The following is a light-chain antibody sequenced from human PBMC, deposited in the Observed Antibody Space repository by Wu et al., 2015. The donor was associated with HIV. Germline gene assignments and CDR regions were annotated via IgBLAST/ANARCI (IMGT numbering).Light chain of an antibody. CDR2: KAS. CDR3: QQYSNSWLT. CDR1: QSIGPW. Sequence: GDRVTITCRASQSIGPWLAWYQQKPGKAPSLLIYKASDLENGVPSRFSGSGSETEFTLTINSLQPDDIATYFCQQYSNSWLTFGGGTKVEI. J-gene: IGKJ4*01. V-gene: IGKV1-5*03.